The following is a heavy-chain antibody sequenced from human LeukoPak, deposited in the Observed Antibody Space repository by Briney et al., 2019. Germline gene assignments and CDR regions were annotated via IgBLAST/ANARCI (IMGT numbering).Heavy chain of an antibody. D-gene: IGHD2-21*01. CDR3: ARDNGDWNYYYYYMDV. CDR1: GFTFSDYY. Sequence: GGFLRLSCAASGFTFSDYYMSWIRQAPGKGLEWVSYISSSGSIIYYADSVKGRFTISRDNAKNSLYLQMNSLRAEDTAVYYCARDNGDWNYYYYYMDVWGKGTTVTVSS. V-gene: IGHV3-11*04. CDR2: ISSSGSII. J-gene: IGHJ6*03.